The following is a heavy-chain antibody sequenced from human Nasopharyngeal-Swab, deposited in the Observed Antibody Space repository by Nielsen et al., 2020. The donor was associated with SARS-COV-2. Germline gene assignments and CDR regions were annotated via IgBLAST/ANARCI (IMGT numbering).Heavy chain of an antibody. J-gene: IGHJ4*02. CDR1: GFTFSSYA. CDR3: AKLAYILTGYPDY. CDR2: ISGSGGST. V-gene: IGHV3-23*01. D-gene: IGHD3-9*01. Sequence: LSLTCAASGFTFSSYAMSWVRQAPGKGLEWVSAISGSGGSTYYADSVKGRFTISRDNSKNTLYLQMNSLRAEDTAVYYCAKLAYILTGYPDYWGQGTLVTVSS.